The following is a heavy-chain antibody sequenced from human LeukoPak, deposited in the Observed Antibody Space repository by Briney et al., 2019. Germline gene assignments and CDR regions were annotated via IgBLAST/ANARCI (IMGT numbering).Heavy chain of an antibody. D-gene: IGHD3-3*01. CDR1: GFTFSSYS. Sequence: GGSLRLSCAASGFTFSSYSMNWVRQAPGKGLEWVSSISSSSYIYYADSVKGRFTISRDNAKNSLYLQMNSLRAEGTAVYYCARQYYDFWSGYDYWGQGTLVTVSS. J-gene: IGHJ4*02. V-gene: IGHV3-21*01. CDR2: ISSSSYI. CDR3: ARQYYDFWSGYDY.